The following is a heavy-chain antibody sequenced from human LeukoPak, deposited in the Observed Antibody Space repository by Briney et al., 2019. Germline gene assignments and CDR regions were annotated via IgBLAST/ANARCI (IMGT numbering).Heavy chain of an antibody. V-gene: IGHV3-48*01. CDR1: GFTFSSYS. CDR3: ARDPRTMIHGGYLGHNWFDP. D-gene: IGHD3-22*01. Sequence: PGGSLRLSCAASGFTFSSYSMNWVRQAPGKGLEWVSYISSSSSTIYYADSVKGRFTISRDNAKNSLYLQMNSLRAEDTAVYYCARDPRTMIHGGYLGHNWFDPWGQGTLVTVSS. J-gene: IGHJ5*02. CDR2: ISSSSSTI.